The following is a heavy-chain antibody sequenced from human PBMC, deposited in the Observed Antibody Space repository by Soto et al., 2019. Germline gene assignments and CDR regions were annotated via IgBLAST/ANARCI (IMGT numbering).Heavy chain of an antibody. Sequence: PVGSLRLSGEVSGLTFSNFAMSWVRQAPGKGLEWASAIGGSSGTTFYADSVKGRFTISKDYAKNMLYLQMNSLRAEDTAVYYCAKFKGFNWNYVFDYWGQGVPVTVSS. CDR3: AKFKGFNWNYVFDY. CDR1: GLTFSNFA. CDR2: IGGSSGTT. V-gene: IGHV3-23*01. J-gene: IGHJ4*02. D-gene: IGHD1-7*01.